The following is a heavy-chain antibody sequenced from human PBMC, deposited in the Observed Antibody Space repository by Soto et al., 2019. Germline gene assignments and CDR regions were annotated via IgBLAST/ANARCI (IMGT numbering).Heavy chain of an antibody. Sequence: QVQLQESGPGLVKPSQTLSLTCTVSGGSISSGGYYWTWTRQHLGKGLEWIGYIYYSGSTYYIPSLKSPVTISVATYKKQFSLKLSSVIAADTAVYYCARSVFPWGQGTMVTAS. CDR3: ARSVFP. CDR2: IYYSGST. J-gene: IGHJ5*02. V-gene: IGHV4-31*01. CDR1: GGSISSGGYY.